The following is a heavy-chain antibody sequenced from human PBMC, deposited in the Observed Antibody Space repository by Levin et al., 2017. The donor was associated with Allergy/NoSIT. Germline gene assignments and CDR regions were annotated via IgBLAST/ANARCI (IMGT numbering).Heavy chain of an antibody. CDR1: GYTFTGYY. CDR2: INPSDGDT. CDR3: AKAKVENRGNKWYGNWFDP. V-gene: IGHV1-46*01. Sequence: ASVKVSCKTSGYTFTGYYMHWVRQAPGQGLEWMGVINPSDGDTNYAPRFQGRVIMTRDTSTNTAYMEVSSMSSEDPAVYYCAKAKVENRGNKWYGNWFDPWGQGTLVIVSS. J-gene: IGHJ5*02. D-gene: IGHD2-15*01.